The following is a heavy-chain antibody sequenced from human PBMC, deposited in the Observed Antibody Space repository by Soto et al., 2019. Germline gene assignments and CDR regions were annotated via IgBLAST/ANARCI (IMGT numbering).Heavy chain of an antibody. D-gene: IGHD6-6*01. CDR3: ASTVGSEYSSSPHNGMDV. CDR2: IDPSDSYT. J-gene: IGHJ6*02. CDR1: GYSFTSYW. V-gene: IGHV5-10-1*01. Sequence: GESLKISCKGSGYSFTSYWISWVRQMPGKGLEWMGRIDPSDSYTNYSPSFQGHVTISADKSISTAYLQWSSLKASDTAMYYCASTVGSEYSSSPHNGMDVWGQGTTVTVS.